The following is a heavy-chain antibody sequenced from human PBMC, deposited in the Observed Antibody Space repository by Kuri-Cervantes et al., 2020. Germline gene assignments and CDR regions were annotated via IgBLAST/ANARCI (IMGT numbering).Heavy chain of an antibody. Sequence: GGSLRLSCIASGFMFSSYWMSWVRQAPGKGLECVANIKPDGSEKNYVDSVKGRFTISRDNSKNTLYLQMNSLRAEDTAVYYCAKDLDYYGSGSYYIGMDVWGQGTTVTVSS. CDR3: AKDLDYYGSGSYYIGMDV. V-gene: IGHV3-7*01. CDR1: GFMFSSYW. D-gene: IGHD3-10*01. J-gene: IGHJ6*02. CDR2: IKPDGSEK.